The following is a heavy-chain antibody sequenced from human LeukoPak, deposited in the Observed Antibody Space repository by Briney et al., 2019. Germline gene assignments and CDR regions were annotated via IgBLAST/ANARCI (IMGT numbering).Heavy chain of an antibody. V-gene: IGHV1-18*01. CDR2: ISAYNGTT. J-gene: IGHJ3*02. CDR1: GGTFSSYA. CDR3: ARHCTGGSCYGSDSFDI. D-gene: IGHD2-15*01. Sequence: ASVKVSCKASGGTFSSYAISWVRQAPGQGLEWVGWISAYNGTTNYAQKLQDRVTMTTDTSTSTAYMELRSLRSDDAAVYYCARHCTGGSCYGSDSFDIWGQGTMVTVSS.